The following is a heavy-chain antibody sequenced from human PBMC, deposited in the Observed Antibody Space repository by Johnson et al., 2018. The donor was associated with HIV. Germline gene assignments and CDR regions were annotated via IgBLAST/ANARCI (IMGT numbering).Heavy chain of an antibody. Sequence: VQLVESGGGLVKPGGSLRLSCAASGFTVDDYTMHWVRQAPGKGLEWVANIKQDGSEKYYADSVKGRCTNSRDNAKNALYLQMNSLSAEESAVYYCAGVFRQWLSWGQGTMVTVSS. CDR2: IKQDGSEK. V-gene: IGHV3-7*01. D-gene: IGHD6-19*01. J-gene: IGHJ3*01. CDR1: GFTVDDYT. CDR3: AGVFRQWLS.